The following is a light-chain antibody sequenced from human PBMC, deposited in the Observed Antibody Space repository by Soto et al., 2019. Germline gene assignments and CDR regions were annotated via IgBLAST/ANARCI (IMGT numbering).Light chain of an antibody. J-gene: IGKJ4*01. CDR2: DVS. Sequence: EIQMTQSPSTLSGSVGDRVTITCRASQTISSWLAWYQQKPGKAPKFLIYDVSTLESGVPSRFSGSGSGTEFTLTISSLQPEDFATYYCQQYDSYPLTFGGGTKVDIK. CDR3: QQYDSYPLT. V-gene: IGKV1-5*01. CDR1: QTISSW.